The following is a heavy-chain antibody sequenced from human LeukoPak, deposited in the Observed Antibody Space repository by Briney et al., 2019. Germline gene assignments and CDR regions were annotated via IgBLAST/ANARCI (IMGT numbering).Heavy chain of an antibody. J-gene: IGHJ4*02. D-gene: IGHD3-10*01. Sequence: SETLSLTCTVSGYSISSGYYWGWIRQPPGKGLEWIGSIHHSGSTNYNPSLKSRVTISLDTSKNQFSLKLSSVTAADTAVYYCARELWFGVGGPGLLDYWGQGTLVTVSS. CDR1: GYSISSGYY. CDR2: IHHSGST. CDR3: ARELWFGVGGPGLLDY. V-gene: IGHV4-38-2*02.